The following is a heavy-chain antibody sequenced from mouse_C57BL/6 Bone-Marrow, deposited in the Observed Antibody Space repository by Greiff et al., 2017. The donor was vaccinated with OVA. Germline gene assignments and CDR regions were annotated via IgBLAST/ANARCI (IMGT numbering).Heavy chain of an antibody. CDR2: ISNGGGST. J-gene: IGHJ3*01. CDR3: ARHSRTGTGFAY. Sequence: EVQRVESGGGLVQPGGSLKLSCAASGFTFSDYYMYWVRQTPEKRLEWVAYISNGGGSTYYPDTVKGRFTISRDNAKNTLYLQMSRLKSEDTAMYYCARHSRTGTGFAYWGQGTLVTVSA. D-gene: IGHD4-1*01. CDR1: GFTFSDYY. V-gene: IGHV5-12*01.